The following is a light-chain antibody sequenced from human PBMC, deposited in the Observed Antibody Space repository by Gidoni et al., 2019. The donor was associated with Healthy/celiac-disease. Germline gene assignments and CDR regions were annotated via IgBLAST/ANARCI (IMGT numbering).Light chain of an antibody. V-gene: IGKV3-15*01. CDR2: GAS. J-gene: IGKJ1*01. Sequence: EIVMTQSPATLSVSPGERATLPCRASQSVSCNSAWYQQTPGQAPRLLIYGASTRATGLPARFSGSGSGTEFTLTISSLQSEDFAVYYCQQYNNWWTFXXXTKVEIK. CDR1: QSVSCN. CDR3: QQYNNWWT.